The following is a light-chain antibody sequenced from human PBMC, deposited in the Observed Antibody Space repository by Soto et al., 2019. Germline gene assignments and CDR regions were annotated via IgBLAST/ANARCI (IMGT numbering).Light chain of an antibody. V-gene: IGLV1-44*01. Sequence: QSVLTQPPSASGAPGQRVTISCSGDISNIGANTVNWYQHLPGTAPNLLIYINDQRRPGVPDRFSGSKSGTSASLAISGLQSEDEADYYCAAWDDSLHGYVFGTGTKLTVL. CDR1: ISNIGANT. CDR2: IND. CDR3: AAWDDSLHGYV. J-gene: IGLJ1*01.